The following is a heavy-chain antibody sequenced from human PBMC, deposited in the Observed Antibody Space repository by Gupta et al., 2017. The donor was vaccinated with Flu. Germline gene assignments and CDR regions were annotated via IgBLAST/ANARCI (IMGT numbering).Heavy chain of an antibody. J-gene: IGHJ6*03. D-gene: IGHD3-9*01. CDR3: ASGAGDFDWPEGPGYMDV. Sequence: VQLVESGGGFVQPGGSLGTSCAGCGFPFGCCFLAWVRQAPGKGLEWVSAISVGSGYRYYAESVKGRFTISRDNSKNTVYLQMNSLRGEDTAVYFCASGAGDFDWPEGPGYMDVWGKGTAVAVSS. CDR1: GFPFGCCF. CDR2: ISVGSGYR. V-gene: IGHV3-23*04.